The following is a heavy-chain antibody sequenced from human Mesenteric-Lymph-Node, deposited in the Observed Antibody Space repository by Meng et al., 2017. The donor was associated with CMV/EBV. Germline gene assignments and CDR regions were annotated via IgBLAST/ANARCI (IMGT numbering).Heavy chain of an antibody. D-gene: IGHD6-13*01. CDR1: GFTFSSYW. V-gene: IGHV3-74*01. CDR2: INSDGSSI. Sequence: GESLKISCAASGFTFSSYWMHWVRQAPGKGLVWVSRINSDGSSISYADSVKGRFTISRDNAKNTLYLQMNSLRAEDTAVYYCTRARGRIAAAEDYFDYWGQGTPVTVSS. J-gene: IGHJ4*02. CDR3: TRARGRIAAAEDYFDY.